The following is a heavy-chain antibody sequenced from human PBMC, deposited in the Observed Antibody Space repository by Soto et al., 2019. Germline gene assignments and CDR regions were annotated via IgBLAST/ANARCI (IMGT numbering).Heavy chain of an antibody. CDR1: GYTFTSYG. Sequence: QVQLVQSGAEVKKPGASVKVSCKASGYTFTSYGISWVRQAPGQGLEWMGWISAYTGNTNYAQKLQGRVTMTTDTSTSTASMELRSLRSYDTAVYYCARDRGSYAPDYWGQGTLVTVSS. J-gene: IGHJ4*02. D-gene: IGHD1-26*01. CDR3: ARDRGSYAPDY. CDR2: ISAYTGNT. V-gene: IGHV1-18*01.